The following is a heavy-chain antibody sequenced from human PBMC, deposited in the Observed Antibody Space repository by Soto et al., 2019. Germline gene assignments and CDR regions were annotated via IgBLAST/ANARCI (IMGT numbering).Heavy chain of an antibody. J-gene: IGHJ4*02. D-gene: IGHD2-15*01. CDR3: TSAPISRGLFDY. CDR2: IRSKAQGGTA. V-gene: IGHV3-49*04. Sequence: GVLRLSCTASGFTFGDYAMSWVRQAPGKGLEWVGFIRSKAQGGTAQYAASVKGRFIILRDDSKSIAYLQMNSLKTEDAAVYHCTSAPISRGLFDYWGPGTLVTVSS. CDR1: GFTFGDYA.